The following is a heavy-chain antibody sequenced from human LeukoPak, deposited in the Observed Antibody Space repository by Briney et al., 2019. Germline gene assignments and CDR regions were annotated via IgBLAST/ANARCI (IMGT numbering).Heavy chain of an antibody. CDR1: GGSISSYY. CDR3: ARAVLVSFFDY. D-gene: IGHD2-2*01. Sequence: SETPSLTCTVSGGSISSYYWSWIRQPPGKGLEWIGYIYYSGSTNYNPSLKSRVTISVDTSKNQFSLKLSSVTAADTAVYYCARAVLVSFFDYWGQGTLVTVSS. CDR2: IYYSGST. V-gene: IGHV4-59*01. J-gene: IGHJ4*02.